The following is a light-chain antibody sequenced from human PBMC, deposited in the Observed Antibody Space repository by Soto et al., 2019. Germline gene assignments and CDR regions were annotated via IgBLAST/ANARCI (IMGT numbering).Light chain of an antibody. Sequence: EIVSTQSPATLSLSPGERATLSCRASQSVSSYLAWYQQKPGQAPRLLIYDASNRATGIPARFSGSGSGTDFTLTISSLEPEDFAVYYCQQRSDFTFGPGTKVDIK. CDR3: QQRSDFT. J-gene: IGKJ3*01. CDR1: QSVSSY. CDR2: DAS. V-gene: IGKV3-11*01.